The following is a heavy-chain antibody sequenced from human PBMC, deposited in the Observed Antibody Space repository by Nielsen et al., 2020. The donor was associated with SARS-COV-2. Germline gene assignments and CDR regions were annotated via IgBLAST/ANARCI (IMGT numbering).Heavy chain of an antibody. D-gene: IGHD3-10*01. CDR3: ARAQMVRGVMRRAHYYFDY. CDR2: IYYSGYT. V-gene: IGHV4-59*01. J-gene: IGHJ4*02. Sequence: RQAPGKGLEWIGYIYYSGYTNYNPSLKSRVTISVDTSKNQFSLNLSSVTAADTAVYYCARAQMVRGVMRRAHYYFDYWGQGTLVTVSS.